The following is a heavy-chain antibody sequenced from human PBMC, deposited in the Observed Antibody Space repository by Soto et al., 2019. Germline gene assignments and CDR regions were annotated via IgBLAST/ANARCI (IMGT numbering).Heavy chain of an antibody. J-gene: IGHJ6*02. Sequence: AAVKVSCQASGCSFNHYHIHWVRQSPLQWLEWLGRINPKSGGTSTAQKFQGWVTMTTDTSISTASMELTRLTSDDTAIYYCARGDSTDCSNGVCSFFYNHDMDVWGQGTTVTVSS. D-gene: IGHD2-8*01. CDR3: ARGDSTDCSNGVCSFFYNHDMDV. V-gene: IGHV1-2*04. CDR2: INPKSGGT. CDR1: GCSFNHYH.